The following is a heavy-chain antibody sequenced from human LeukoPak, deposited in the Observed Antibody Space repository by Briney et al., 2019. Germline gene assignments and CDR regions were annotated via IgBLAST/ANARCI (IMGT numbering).Heavy chain of an antibody. CDR1: GGTFSSYA. V-gene: IGHV1-69*13. J-gene: IGHJ3*02. Sequence: SVKVSCKASGGTFSSYAISWVRQAPGQGLEWMGGIIPIFGTANYAQKFQGRVTITADESTSTAYMELSSLRSEDTAVYYCARALGDSSSWYAFDIWAQGTMIIVSS. D-gene: IGHD6-13*01. CDR3: ARALGDSSSWYAFDI. CDR2: IIPIFGTA.